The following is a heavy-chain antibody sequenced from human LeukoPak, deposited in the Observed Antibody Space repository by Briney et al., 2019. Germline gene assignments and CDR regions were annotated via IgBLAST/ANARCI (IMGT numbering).Heavy chain of an antibody. CDR3: ARGGSRGCREDYYFYGMDV. D-gene: IGHD6-19*01. CDR1: EFTFNRYW. J-gene: IGHJ6*02. Sequence: GGSLRLSCAASEFTFNRYWMHWVRQAPGKGLVWVSRINDDGTTTNYMGSVEGRFTISRDNAKNTLYLQMNGLRAEDTAVYYCARGGSRGCREDYYFYGMDVWGQGTTVTVSS. CDR2: INDDGTTT. V-gene: IGHV3-74*01.